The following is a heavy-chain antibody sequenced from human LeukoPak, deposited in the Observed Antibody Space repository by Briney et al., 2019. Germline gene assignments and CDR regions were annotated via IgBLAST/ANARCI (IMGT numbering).Heavy chain of an antibody. Sequence: PGGSLRLSCAASGFTFSSYAMSWVRQAPGKGLEWVSAISGSGGSTYYADSVKGRFTISRDNSKNTLYLQMNSLRAEDTAVYYCAKESIFGVVRREVYFDYWDQGTLVTVSS. J-gene: IGHJ4*02. CDR1: GFTFSSYA. CDR3: AKESIFGVVRREVYFDY. CDR2: ISGSGGST. V-gene: IGHV3-23*01. D-gene: IGHD3-3*01.